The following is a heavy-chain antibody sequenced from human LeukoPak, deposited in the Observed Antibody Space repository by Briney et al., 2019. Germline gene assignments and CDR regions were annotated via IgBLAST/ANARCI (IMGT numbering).Heavy chain of an antibody. J-gene: IGHJ4*02. Sequence: GGSLRLSCAASGFTFSSYGMHWVRQAPGKGLEWVAVIWYDGSNKYYADSVKGRFTISRDNPKNTLYLQMNSLRPEDTAVYYCARRTVTEYYFDYWGQGTLVTVSS. V-gene: IGHV3-33*01. CDR1: GFTFSSYG. D-gene: IGHD4-17*01. CDR2: IWYDGSNK. CDR3: ARRTVTEYYFDY.